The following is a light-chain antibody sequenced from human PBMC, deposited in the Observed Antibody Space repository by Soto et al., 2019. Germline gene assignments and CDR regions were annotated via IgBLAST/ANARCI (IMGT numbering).Light chain of an antibody. J-gene: IGLJ1*01. V-gene: IGLV1-44*01. Sequence: QPVLTQAPSASGTPGQRVTISCSRSDSNIGSNTVNWYQQLPGTAPKLLIYSNIQRPSGVPDRFSGSKSGTSASLAISGLQSEDEADYYCAAWDDSLNGYVFGTGTKLTVL. CDR2: SNI. CDR3: AAWDDSLNGYV. CDR1: DSNIGSNT.